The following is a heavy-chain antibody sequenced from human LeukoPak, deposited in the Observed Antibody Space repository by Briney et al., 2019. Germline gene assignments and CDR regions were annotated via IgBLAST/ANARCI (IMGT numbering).Heavy chain of an antibody. Sequence: PGRSLRLSCAASGFTFSSYGMHWVRQAPGKGLEWVAVISYDGGNKYYADSVKGRFTISRDNSKNTLYLQMNSLRAEDTAVYYCAKLTGSYPIDYWGQGTLVTVSS. CDR2: ISYDGGNK. D-gene: IGHD3-16*02. V-gene: IGHV3-30*18. CDR1: GFTFSSYG. J-gene: IGHJ4*02. CDR3: AKLTGSYPIDY.